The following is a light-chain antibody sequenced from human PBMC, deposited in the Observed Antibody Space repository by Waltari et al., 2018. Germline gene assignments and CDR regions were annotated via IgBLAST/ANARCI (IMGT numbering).Light chain of an antibody. CDR2: YVA. Sequence: QSALTQPASMSGSPGQSITISCTGTSSDVDGFNFVSWYQQYPGKAPKLIIYYVANRPSGVSLRFAGSRSGNTAALTISGLQAEDEADYYCSSYTSVNTRFGGGTKLTVL. J-gene: IGLJ2*01. V-gene: IGLV2-14*03. CDR3: SSYTSVNTR. CDR1: SSDVDGFNF.